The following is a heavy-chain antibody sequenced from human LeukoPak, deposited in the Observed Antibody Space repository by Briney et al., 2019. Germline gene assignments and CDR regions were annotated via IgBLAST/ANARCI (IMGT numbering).Heavy chain of an antibody. D-gene: IGHD6-19*01. CDR1: GFTFSSYG. J-gene: IGHJ5*02. Sequence: GGSLRLSCAASGFTFSSYGMHWVRQAPGKGLEWVTVISYDGSNKYYADSVKGRFTISRDNSKNTLYLQMNSLRAEDTAVYYCAKDAGIAVAGSSRWFDPWGQGTLVTVSS. V-gene: IGHV3-30*18. CDR2: ISYDGSNK. CDR3: AKDAGIAVAGSSRWFDP.